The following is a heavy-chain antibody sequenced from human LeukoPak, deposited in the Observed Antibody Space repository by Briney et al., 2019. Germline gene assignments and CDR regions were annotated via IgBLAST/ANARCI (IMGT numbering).Heavy chain of an antibody. CDR1: GYTFTSYG. CDR3: ARDGAYCGGDCFSWFDP. Sequence: ASVKVSCMASGYTFTSYGISWVRQAPGQGLEWMGWISAYNGNTNYAQKLQGRVTMTTDTSTSTAYMELRSLRSDDTAVYYCARDGAYCGGDCFSWFDPWGQGTLVTVSS. CDR2: ISAYNGNT. D-gene: IGHD2-21*02. V-gene: IGHV1-18*01. J-gene: IGHJ5*02.